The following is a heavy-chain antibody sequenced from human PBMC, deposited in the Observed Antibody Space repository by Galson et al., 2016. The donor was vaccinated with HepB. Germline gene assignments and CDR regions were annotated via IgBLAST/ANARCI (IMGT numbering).Heavy chain of an antibody. CDR3: ARDRIKVVPPVIDWFDP. CDR2: IATYNGDT. D-gene: IGHD2-2*01. Sequence: SVKVSCKASGYTFTSYGISWVRQAPGQGLEWMGWIATYNGDTNYAQKFQGRLTMTTGTSTTTAYMELRSLRFDDTAVYYCARDRIKVVPPVIDWFDPWGQGTLVTVSS. J-gene: IGHJ5*02. V-gene: IGHV1-18*04. CDR1: GYTFTSYG.